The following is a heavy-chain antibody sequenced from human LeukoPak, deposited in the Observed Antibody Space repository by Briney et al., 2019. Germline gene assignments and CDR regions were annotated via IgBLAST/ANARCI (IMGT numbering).Heavy chain of an antibody. V-gene: IGHV3-64D*09. J-gene: IGHJ2*01. CDR1: GFTFSSYA. Sequence: GGSLRLSCSASGFTFSSYAMHWVRQAPGKGLEYVSAISSNGGSTYYADSVKGRFTISRDNSKNTLYLQMSSLRAEDTAVYYCVKGLRFLEWVNWYFDLWGRGTLVTVSS. CDR3: VKGLRFLEWVNWYFDL. D-gene: IGHD3-3*01. CDR2: ISSNGGST.